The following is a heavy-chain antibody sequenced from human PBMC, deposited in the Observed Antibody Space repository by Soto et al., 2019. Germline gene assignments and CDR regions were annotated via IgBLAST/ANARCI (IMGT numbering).Heavy chain of an antibody. J-gene: IGHJ6*02. CDR2: INPSSGGT. Sequence: GASVKVSCKASGYPFTGPYIYWVRQAPGQGLEWMGWINPSSGGTEFAEKFQGRVTVTRDTSIRTVFLELNSLTSDDTGVYFCARDFRTYSHGVDVWCQGTAATLS. CDR1: GYPFTGPY. D-gene: IGHD4-4*01. V-gene: IGHV1-2*02. CDR3: ARDFRTYSHGVDV.